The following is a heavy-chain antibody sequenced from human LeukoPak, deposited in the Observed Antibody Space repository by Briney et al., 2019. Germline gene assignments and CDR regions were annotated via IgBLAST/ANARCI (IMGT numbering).Heavy chain of an antibody. J-gene: IGHJ4*02. V-gene: IGHV3-30*18. Sequence: PGGSLRLSCAASGFIFNNYGMNWVRQAPGKGLEWVAVISYGGKNKYYADSVKGRFTISRDNSKKTLYLQMNSLRTEDTAVYFCAKPGYDSFGFDYWGQGTLVTVSS. CDR3: AKPGYDSFGFDY. D-gene: IGHD3-22*01. CDR1: GFIFNNYG. CDR2: ISYGGKNK.